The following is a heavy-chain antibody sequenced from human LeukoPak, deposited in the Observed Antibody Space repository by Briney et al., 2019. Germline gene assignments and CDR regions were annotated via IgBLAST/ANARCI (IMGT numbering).Heavy chain of an antibody. Sequence: PSETLSLTCAVSGGSISSGGYSWSWIRQPPGKGLEWIGYIYYSGSTNYNPSLKSRVTISVDTSKNQFSLKLSSVTAADTAVYYCARVYYYYMDVWGKGTTVTVSS. CDR2: IYYSGST. CDR1: GGSISSGGYS. J-gene: IGHJ6*03. CDR3: ARVYYYYMDV. V-gene: IGHV4-61*08.